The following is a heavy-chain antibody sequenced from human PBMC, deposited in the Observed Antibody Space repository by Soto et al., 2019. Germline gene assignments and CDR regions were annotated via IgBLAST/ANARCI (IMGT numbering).Heavy chain of an antibody. D-gene: IGHD3-22*01. CDR1: GGPISSYY. CDR2: IYYSGST. Sequence: QVQLQESGPGLVKPSETLSLTCTVSGGPISSYYWSWIRQPPGKGLEWIGYIYYSGSTNYNPSLKSRVTITVDTSKTLFSLKLSSVTAADTAVYYCARGYDSSGYPDYLGQGTLVTVSS. V-gene: IGHV4-59*01. J-gene: IGHJ4*02. CDR3: ARGYDSSGYPDY.